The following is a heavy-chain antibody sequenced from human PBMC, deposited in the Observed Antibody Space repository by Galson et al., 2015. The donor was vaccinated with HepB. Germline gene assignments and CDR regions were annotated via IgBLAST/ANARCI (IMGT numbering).Heavy chain of an antibody. D-gene: IGHD3-22*01. Sequence: SLRLSCAASGFTFNTYGMHWVRQAPDKGLEWVAVVWFDGSDKFYADSVTGRFIISRDNSKNTLSLQMNSLRVEDTAVYYCVRGQNIYSSGPRSWYFDLWGRGTLVTVSS. V-gene: IGHV3-33*01. CDR3: VRGQNIYSSGPRSWYFDL. CDR1: GFTFNTYG. J-gene: IGHJ2*01. CDR2: VWFDGSDK.